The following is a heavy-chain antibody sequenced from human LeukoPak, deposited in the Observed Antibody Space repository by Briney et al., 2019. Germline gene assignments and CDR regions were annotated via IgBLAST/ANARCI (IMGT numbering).Heavy chain of an antibody. Sequence: SETLSLTCTVSGGSISSSRYYWGWIRQPPGKGLDWIGSITYSGITDYNPSFKSRVTISLDTSKNQFSLKLSSVTAADTAVYYCARGEVGATYFWFDPWGQGTLVTVSS. J-gene: IGHJ5*02. CDR1: GGSISSSRYY. V-gene: IGHV4-39*07. CDR3: ARGEVGATYFWFDP. CDR2: ITYSGIT. D-gene: IGHD1-26*01.